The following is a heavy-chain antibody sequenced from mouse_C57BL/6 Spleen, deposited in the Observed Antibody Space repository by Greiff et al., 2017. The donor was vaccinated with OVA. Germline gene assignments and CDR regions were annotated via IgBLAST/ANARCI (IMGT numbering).Heavy chain of an antibody. D-gene: IGHD1-1*01. V-gene: IGHV1-4*01. CDR2: INPSSGYT. Sequence: VMLVESGAELARPGASVKMSCKASGYTFTSYTMHWVKQRPGQGLEWIGYINPSSGYTKYNQKFKDKATLTADKSSSTAYMQLSSLTSEDSAVYYCASINYYAMDYWGQGTSVTVSS. CDR3: ASINYYAMDY. CDR1: GYTFTSYT. J-gene: IGHJ4*01.